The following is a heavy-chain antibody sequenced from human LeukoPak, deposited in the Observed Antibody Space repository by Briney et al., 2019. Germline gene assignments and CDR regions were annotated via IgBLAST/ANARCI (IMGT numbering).Heavy chain of an antibody. J-gene: IGHJ6*02. CDR2: IYYSGST. CDR3: ASSSSWSYYYYGMDV. D-gene: IGHD6-13*01. CDR1: GGSISSYY. V-gene: IGHV4-59*01. Sequence: SETLSLTCTVPGGSISSYYWSWIRQPPGKGLEWIGYIYYSGSTNYNPSLKSRVTISVDTSKNQFSLKLSSVTAADTAVYYCASSSSWSYYYYGMDVWGQGTTVTVSS.